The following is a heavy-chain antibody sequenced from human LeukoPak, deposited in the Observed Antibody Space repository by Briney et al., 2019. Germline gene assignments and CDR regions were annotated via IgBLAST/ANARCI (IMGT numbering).Heavy chain of an antibody. CDR2: INAGNGNT. Sequence: ASVKVSCKASGYTFTSYAMHWVRQAPGQRLEWKGWINAGNGNTKYSQKFQGRVTITRDTSASTAYMELSSLRSEDTAVYYCARHDYDSSGYYGPSDYWGQGTLVTVSS. J-gene: IGHJ4*02. CDR1: GYTFTSYA. CDR3: ARHDYDSSGYYGPSDY. V-gene: IGHV1-3*01. D-gene: IGHD3-22*01.